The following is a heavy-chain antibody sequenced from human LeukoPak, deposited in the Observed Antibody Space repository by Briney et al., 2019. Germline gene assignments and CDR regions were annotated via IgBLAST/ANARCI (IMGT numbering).Heavy chain of an antibody. CDR2: IKEDGSEG. CDR3: AKAAGYDSRDDAFDI. CDR1: GFTFSRSW. V-gene: IGHV3-7*03. J-gene: IGHJ3*02. D-gene: IGHD3-22*01. Sequence: GGSLRLSCAASGFTFSRSWMSWVRQAPGKGLEWVANIKEDGSEGYYADSVKGRFTISRDNSKNTLYLQMNRLRAEDTALYYCAKAAGYDSRDDAFDIWGQGTMVTVSS.